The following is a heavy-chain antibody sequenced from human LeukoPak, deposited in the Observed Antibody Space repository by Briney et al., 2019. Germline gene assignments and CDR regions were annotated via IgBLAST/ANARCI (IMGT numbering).Heavy chain of an antibody. V-gene: IGHV3-48*01. D-gene: IGHD6-19*01. CDR3: ARSGVQWQWLLTYDAFDI. CDR2: ISSSSSTI. CDR1: GFTFSNFW. J-gene: IGHJ3*02. Sequence: GGSLRLSCTASGFTFSNFWMGWVRQAPGKGLEWVSYISSSSSTIYYADSVKGRFTISRDNSKNTLFVQMNSLRTEDTAVYYCARSGVQWQWLLTYDAFDIWGQGTMVTVSS.